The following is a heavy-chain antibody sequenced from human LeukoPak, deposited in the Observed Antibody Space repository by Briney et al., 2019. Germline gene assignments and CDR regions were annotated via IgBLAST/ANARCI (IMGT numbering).Heavy chain of an antibody. Sequence: ASVKVSCKASGYTFTSYDINWVRQATGQGLEWMGWMNPNSGNTGYAQKFQGRVTMTRNTSISTAYMELSSLRSEDTAVYYCARGRRTMVRGVIIGPFDYWGQGTLVTDSS. J-gene: IGHJ4*02. D-gene: IGHD3-10*01. CDR1: GYTFTSYD. CDR3: ARGRRTMVRGVIIGPFDY. V-gene: IGHV1-8*01. CDR2: MNPNSGNT.